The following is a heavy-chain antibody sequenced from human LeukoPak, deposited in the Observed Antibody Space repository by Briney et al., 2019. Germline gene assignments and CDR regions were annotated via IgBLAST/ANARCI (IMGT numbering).Heavy chain of an antibody. J-gene: IGHJ4*02. CDR3: AREGYSSSSDPGGSYYFDY. V-gene: IGHV3-7*01. CDR2: IKQDGSEK. Sequence: GFLRLSCAASGFTFSSYWMSWVRQAPGKGLEWVANIKQDGSEKYYVDSVKGRFTISRDNAKNSLYLQMNSLRAEDTAVYYCAREGYSSSSDPGGSYYFDYWSQGTLVTVSS. CDR1: GFTFSSYW. D-gene: IGHD6-13*01.